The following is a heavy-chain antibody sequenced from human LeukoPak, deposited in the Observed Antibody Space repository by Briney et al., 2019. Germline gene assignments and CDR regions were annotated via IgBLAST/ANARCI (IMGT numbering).Heavy chain of an antibody. Sequence: ASVKVSCKASGYTFTSYGISWVRQAPGQGLEWMGWISAYNGNTNCAQKLQGRVTMTTDTSTSTAYMELRSLRSDDTAVYYCARDNPYYDSSGYYFFDYWGQGTLVTVSS. V-gene: IGHV1-18*01. CDR3: ARDNPYYDSSGYYFFDY. CDR2: ISAYNGNT. D-gene: IGHD3-22*01. J-gene: IGHJ4*02. CDR1: GYTFTSYG.